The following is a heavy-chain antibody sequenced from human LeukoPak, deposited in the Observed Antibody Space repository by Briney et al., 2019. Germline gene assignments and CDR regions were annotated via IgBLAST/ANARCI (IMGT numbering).Heavy chain of an antibody. CDR3: AKDPIQDIVVVPAPDY. Sequence: GGSLRLSCAASGFTFSSYGMHWVRQAPGKGLEWVAFIRYDGSNKYYADSVKGRFTISRDNSKNTLYLQMNSLRAEDTAEYYCAKDPIQDIVVVPAPDYWGQGTLVTVSS. J-gene: IGHJ4*02. CDR1: GFTFSSYG. D-gene: IGHD2-2*01. V-gene: IGHV3-30*02. CDR2: IRYDGSNK.